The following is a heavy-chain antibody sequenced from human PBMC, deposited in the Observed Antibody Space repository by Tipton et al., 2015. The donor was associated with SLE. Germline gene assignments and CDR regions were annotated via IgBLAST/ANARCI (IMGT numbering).Heavy chain of an antibody. CDR1: GGSFSGYY. CDR3: ARGGGSYSFDY. Sequence: LRLSCAVYGGSFSGYYWSWIRQPPGKGLEWIGEINHSGSTNYNPSLKSRVTISVDTSKNQFSLKLSSVTAADTAVYYCARGGGSYSFDYWGQGTLVTVSS. V-gene: IGHV4-34*01. J-gene: IGHJ4*02. D-gene: IGHD1-26*01. CDR2: INHSGST.